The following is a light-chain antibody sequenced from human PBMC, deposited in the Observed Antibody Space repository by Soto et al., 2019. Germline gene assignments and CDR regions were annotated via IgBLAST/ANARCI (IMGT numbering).Light chain of an antibody. CDR1: QSVSSN. J-gene: IGKJ1*01. CDR2: GAS. V-gene: IGKV3-15*01. CDR3: QQYNDWPRT. Sequence: EIVMAQSPGTLSVSPGERATVPCRASQSVSSNLAWYQQKPGQSPRLLIYGASTRATGIPARFSGSGSGTEFTLTISSLQSEDFAVYFCQQYNDWPRTFGQGTKVDIK.